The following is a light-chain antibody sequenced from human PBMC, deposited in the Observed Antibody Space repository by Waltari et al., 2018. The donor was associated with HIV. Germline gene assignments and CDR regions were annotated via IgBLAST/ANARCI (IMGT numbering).Light chain of an antibody. CDR1: QSVSSN. J-gene: IGKJ4*01. CDR3: QQYNNWPLT. Sequence: EIVMTQSAATLSVSPGESATLSRRASQSVSSNLAWYQQKPGQAPRLLIYGASTRATGIPARFSGSGSGTEFTLTISSLQSEDFAVYYCQQYNNWPLTFGGGTKVEIK. CDR2: GAS. V-gene: IGKV3-15*01.